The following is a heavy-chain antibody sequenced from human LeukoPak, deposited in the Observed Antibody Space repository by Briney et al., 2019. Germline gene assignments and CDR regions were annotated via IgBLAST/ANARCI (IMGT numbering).Heavy chain of an antibody. J-gene: IGHJ4*02. CDR1: GGTFRSYA. Sequence: ASVEVSCKASGGTFRSYAISWVRQAPGQGLEWMGGIIPIFGTANYAQKLQGRVTITADESTSTAYLELSSLRSEDTAVYYCARDQGYRYGYGYFDYWGQGTLVIVSS. V-gene: IGHV1-69*13. CDR3: ARDQGYRYGYGYFDY. CDR2: IIPIFGTA. D-gene: IGHD5-18*01.